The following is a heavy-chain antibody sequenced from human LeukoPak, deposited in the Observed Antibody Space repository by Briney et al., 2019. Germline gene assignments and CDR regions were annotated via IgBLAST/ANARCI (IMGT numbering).Heavy chain of an antibody. J-gene: IGHJ4*02. CDR3: ASWGDSSGKVWDY. D-gene: IGHD6-19*01. Sequence: GASVKVSCKGSGYSFTSYWISWVRQMPGKGLEWMGRIDPSDSYTNYSPSFQGHVTISADKSISTAYLQWSSLKASDTAMYYCASWGDSSGKVWDYWGQGTLVTVSS. V-gene: IGHV5-10-1*01. CDR1: GYSFTSYW. CDR2: IDPSDSYT.